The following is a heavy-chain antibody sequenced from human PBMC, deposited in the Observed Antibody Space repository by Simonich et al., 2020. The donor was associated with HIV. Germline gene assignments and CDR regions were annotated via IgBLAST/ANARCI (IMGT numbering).Heavy chain of an antibody. V-gene: IGHV4-39*01. J-gene: IGHJ3*02. CDR3: ARQSGYVDAFDT. D-gene: IGHD5-12*01. Sequence: IKSRVTISVDTSKNQFSLKLTSVNAADTAVYYCARQSGYVDAFDTWGQGTMVTVSS.